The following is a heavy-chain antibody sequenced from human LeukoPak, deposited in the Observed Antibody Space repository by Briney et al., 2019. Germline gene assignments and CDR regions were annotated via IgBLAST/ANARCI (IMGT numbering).Heavy chain of an antibody. J-gene: IGHJ4*02. Sequence: SVKVSCKASGGTFSSYAISWVRQAPGQGLEWMGRIIPILGIANYAQKFQGRVTITADKSTSTAYMELSSLRSDDTAVYYCARAGGYSGSYKYYFDYWGQGTLVTVSS. V-gene: IGHV1-69*04. D-gene: IGHD1-26*01. CDR3: ARAGGYSGSYKYYFDY. CDR2: IIPILGIA. CDR1: GGTFSSYA.